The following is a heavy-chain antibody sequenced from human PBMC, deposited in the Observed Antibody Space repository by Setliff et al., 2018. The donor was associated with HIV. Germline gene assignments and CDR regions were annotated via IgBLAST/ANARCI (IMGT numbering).Heavy chain of an antibody. Sequence: SLKISCAASGFRFGHYVMHWVRQPPGKGLEWVSGISWSSGGVGYADSVKGRFTVSRDNAKNSLYLQMNSLRAEDMALYYCAKGAGGGTYVSDYYYMDVWGKGTLVTVSS. CDR1: GFRFGHYV. J-gene: IGHJ6*03. V-gene: IGHV3-9*03. CDR2: ISWSSGGV. D-gene: IGHD1-26*01. CDR3: AKGAGGGTYVSDYYYMDV.